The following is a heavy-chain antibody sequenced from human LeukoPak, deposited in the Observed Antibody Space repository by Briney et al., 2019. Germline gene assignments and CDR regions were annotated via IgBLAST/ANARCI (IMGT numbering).Heavy chain of an antibody. V-gene: IGHV3-21*01. CDR1: GFTFSSYS. CDR3: ARDIRYYDFWSGSYGMDV. J-gene: IGHJ6*02. D-gene: IGHD3-3*01. Sequence: PGGSLRLSCAASGFTFSSYSMTWVRQAPGKGLEWVSYISSSSSYIYYADSVKGRFTISRDNAKNSLYLQMNSLRAEDTAVYYCARDIRYYDFWSGSYGMDVWGQGTTVTVSS. CDR2: ISSSSSYI.